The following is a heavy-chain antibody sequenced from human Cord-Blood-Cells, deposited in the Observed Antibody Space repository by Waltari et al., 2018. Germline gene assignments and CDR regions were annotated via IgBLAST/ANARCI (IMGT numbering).Heavy chain of an antibody. J-gene: IGHJ6*02. CDR3: ARDLDGCSGGSCRHKDYYYYGMDV. Sequence: QVQLQESGPGLVKPSQTLSLTCTVSGGSLSSGGSYWSWLPQHPGKGLEGLGYIYYSGSTYYNPALKSRVTISVDTSKNQFSLKLSSVTAADTAVYYCARDLDGCSGGSCRHKDYYYYGMDVWGQGTTVTVSS. CDR1: GGSLSSGGSY. V-gene: IGHV4-31*03. D-gene: IGHD2-15*01. CDR2: IYYSGST.